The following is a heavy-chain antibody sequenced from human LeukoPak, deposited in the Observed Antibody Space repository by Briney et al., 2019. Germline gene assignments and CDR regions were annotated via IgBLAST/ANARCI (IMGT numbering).Heavy chain of an antibody. D-gene: IGHD3-3*01. J-gene: IGHJ4*02. V-gene: IGHV1-69*04. CDR1: GGTFSSYA. Sequence: ASVKVSCKASGGTFSSYAISWVRQAPEQGLEWMGRIIPILGIANYAQKFQGRVTITADKSTSTAYMELSSLRSEDTAVYYCATDRRGGYDFWSMSLWGQGTLVTVSS. CDR2: IIPILGIA. CDR3: ATDRRGGYDFWSMSL.